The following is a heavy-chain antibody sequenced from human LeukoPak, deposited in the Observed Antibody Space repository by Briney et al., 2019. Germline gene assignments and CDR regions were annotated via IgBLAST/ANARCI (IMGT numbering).Heavy chain of an antibody. V-gene: IGHV1-18*01. CDR1: GFTFTSYG. CDR3: ARVLVLHYYYYMDV. D-gene: IGHD6-13*01. J-gene: IGHJ6*03. CDR2: ISAYNGNT. Sequence: GGTLRLSCAASGFTFTSYGISWVRQAPGQGLEWMGWISAYNGNTNCAQKLQGRVTMTTDTSTSTAYMELRSLRSDDTAVYYCARVLVLHYYYYMDVWGKGTTVTVSS.